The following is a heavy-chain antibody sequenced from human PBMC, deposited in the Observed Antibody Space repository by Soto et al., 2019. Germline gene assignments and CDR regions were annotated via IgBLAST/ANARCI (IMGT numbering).Heavy chain of an antibody. J-gene: IGHJ3*02. CDR1: GYTFTSYG. V-gene: IGHV1-18*01. D-gene: IGHD3-22*01. Sequence: ASVKVSCKASGYTFTSYGISWVRQAPGQGLEWMGWISAYNGNTNYAQKLQGRVTMTTDTSTSTAYMELRSLRSDDTAVYYCATFRTGYYQTDAFDIWGQGTMVTVSS. CDR2: ISAYNGNT. CDR3: ATFRTGYYQTDAFDI.